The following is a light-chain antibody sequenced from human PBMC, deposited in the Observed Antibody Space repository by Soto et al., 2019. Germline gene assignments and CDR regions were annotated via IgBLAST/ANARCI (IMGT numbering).Light chain of an antibody. V-gene: IGLV1-40*01. CDR2: GNS. CDR3: QSYDNSLSGDVV. CDR1: SSNIRAGFD. J-gene: IGLJ2*01. Sequence: QSVLTQPPSVSGAPGQRVTISCTGSSSNIRAGFDVHWYQQLPGTAPKLLIYGNSNRPSGVPDRFSGSKSGTSASLAITGLQAEDEADYYCQSYDNSLSGDVVFGGGTKVTVL.